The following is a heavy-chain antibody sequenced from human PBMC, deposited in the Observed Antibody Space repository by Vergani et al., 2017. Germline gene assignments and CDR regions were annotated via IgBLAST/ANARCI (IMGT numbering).Heavy chain of an antibody. CDR1: GGSISSSSYY. V-gene: IGHV4-39*01. D-gene: IGHD6-19*01. J-gene: IGHJ4*02. CDR3: ARPYSSGWYYFDY. CDR2: IYYSGST. Sequence: QLQLQASGPGLVKPSETLSLTCTVSGGSISSSSYYWGWVRQPPGKGLEWIGSIYYSGSTYYNPSLKSRVTISVDTSKNQFSLKLSSVTAADTAVYYCARPYSSGWYYFDYWGQGTLVTVSS.